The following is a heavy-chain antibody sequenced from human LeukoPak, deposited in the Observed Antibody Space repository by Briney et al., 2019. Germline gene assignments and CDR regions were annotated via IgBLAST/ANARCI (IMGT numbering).Heavy chain of an antibody. CDR2: VDCSGGT. D-gene: IGHD6-13*01. J-gene: IGHJ4*02. CDR3: ARRGSAGSTWYHFDY. CDR1: GGSSTNYY. Sequence: SETLSLTCTVSGGSSTNYYWNWIRQPPGKELEWIGDVDCSGGTSYSPSLKSRVTISVDTSKNQFSLRLTSVTAADTAVYYCARRGSAGSTWYHFDYWGKGTLVTVSS. V-gene: IGHV4-59*12.